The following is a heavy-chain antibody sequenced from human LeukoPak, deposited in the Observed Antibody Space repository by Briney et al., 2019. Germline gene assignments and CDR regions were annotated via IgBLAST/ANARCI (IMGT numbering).Heavy chain of an antibody. CDR2: VNSDGSST. D-gene: IGHD2-2*01. CDR1: GFTFSTYW. V-gene: IGHV3-74*01. J-gene: IGHJ4*02. Sequence: GGSLRLSCAASGFTFSTYWMHWVRQAPGKGLVWVSRVNSDGSSTTYADSVKGRFTISRDNAKNTLYLQMNSLRAEDTAVYYCAKDPIRDFIVVVPAAQPPADYWGQGTLVTVSS. CDR3: AKDPIRDFIVVVPAAQPPADY.